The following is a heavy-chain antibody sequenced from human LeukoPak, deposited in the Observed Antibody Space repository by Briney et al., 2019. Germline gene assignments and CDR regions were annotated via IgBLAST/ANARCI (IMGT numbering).Heavy chain of an antibody. Sequence: SETLSLTCTVSSGSISSYYWSWIRQPPGKGLEWIGYIYYSGSTNYNPSLKSRVTISVDTSKNQFSLKLSSVTAADTAVYYCARALLGTTMVRGVFARYGYFDYWGQGTLVTVSS. CDR1: SGSISSYY. V-gene: IGHV4-59*01. J-gene: IGHJ4*02. CDR2: IYYSGST. CDR3: ARALLGTTMVRGVFARYGYFDY. D-gene: IGHD3-10*01.